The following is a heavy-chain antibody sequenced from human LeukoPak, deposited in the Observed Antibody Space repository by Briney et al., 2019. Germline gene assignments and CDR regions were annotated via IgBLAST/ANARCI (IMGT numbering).Heavy chain of an antibody. CDR1: GASITTEY. Sequence: SETLSLTCTVSGASITTEYSNWVRHPPREGMGWLGYIYYNGRNNYNPPFKSELPISIAMSKTQFSLTLTSVTAADTAVYSCAKKLIHVDSFVWGQGILVTVSS. CDR3: AKKLIHVDSFV. D-gene: IGHD4-17*01. J-gene: IGHJ4*02. CDR2: IYYNGRN. V-gene: IGHV4-59*01.